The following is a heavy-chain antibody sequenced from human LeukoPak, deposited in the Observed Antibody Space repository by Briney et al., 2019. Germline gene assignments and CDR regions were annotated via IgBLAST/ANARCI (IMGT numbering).Heavy chain of an antibody. CDR1: GYSFTSYL. V-gene: IGHV5-51*01. D-gene: IGHD3-22*01. CDR2: IYPGDSDT. J-gene: IGHJ4*02. CDR3: ARNMYKGNYYDSSGYSN. Sequence: GESLKISCKVSGYSFTSYLIGWVRQMPGKGLEWMGIIYPGDSDTRYSPSFQGQVTISADKSISTAYLQWSSLKASDTAMYYCARNMYKGNYYDSSGYSNWGQGTLVTVSS.